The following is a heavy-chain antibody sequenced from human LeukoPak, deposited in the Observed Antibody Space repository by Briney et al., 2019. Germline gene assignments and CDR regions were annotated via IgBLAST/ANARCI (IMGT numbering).Heavy chain of an antibody. CDR2: IIPIFGTA. V-gene: IGHV1-69*13. Sequence: ASVKVSCKASGGTFSSYAISWVRQAPGQGLEWMGGIIPIFGTANYAQKFQGRVTITADESTSTAYMELSSLRSEDTAVYYCARGPPMITFGGVLPTNWYFDLWGRGTLVTVSS. CDR1: GGTFSSYA. D-gene: IGHD3-16*01. CDR3: ARGPPMITFGGVLPTNWYFDL. J-gene: IGHJ2*01.